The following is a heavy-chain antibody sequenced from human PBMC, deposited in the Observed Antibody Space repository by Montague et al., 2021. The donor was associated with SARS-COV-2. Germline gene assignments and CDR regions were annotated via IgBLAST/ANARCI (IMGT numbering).Heavy chain of an antibody. CDR2: ISGSGGST. V-gene: IGHV3-23*01. J-gene: IGHJ4*02. D-gene: IGHD3-3*01. CDR3: AKDQFVYDFWSGYGTIDY. Sequence: SRSLSLSASGFPFSSYAMSWVRQAPGKGLEWVSAISGSGGSTYYADSVKGRFTISRDNSKNTLYLQMNSLRAEDTAVYYCAKDQFVYDFWSGYGTIDYWGQGTLVTVSS. CDR1: GFPFSSYA.